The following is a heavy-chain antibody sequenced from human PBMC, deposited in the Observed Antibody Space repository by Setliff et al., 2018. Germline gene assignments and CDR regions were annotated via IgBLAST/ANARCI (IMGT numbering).Heavy chain of an antibody. CDR3: AAVGIDAGGGWFDP. CDR1: GGSISSSY. J-gene: IGHJ5*02. Sequence: SETLSLTCTVSGGSISSSYWSWIRQPPGKGLEWIGYIYSSGSTNNNPSLKSRATISVDTSKNQFSLKLSSATAADTAVYFCAAVGIDAGGGWFDPWGHGIPVTVSS. V-gene: IGHV4-59*01. D-gene: IGHD1-26*01. CDR2: IYSSGST.